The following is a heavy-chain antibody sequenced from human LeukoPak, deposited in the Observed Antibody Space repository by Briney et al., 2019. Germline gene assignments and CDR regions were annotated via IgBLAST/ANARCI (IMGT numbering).Heavy chain of an antibody. CDR1: GGSFSGYY. J-gene: IGHJ5*02. Sequence: SETLSLTCAVYGGSFSGYYWSWIRQPPGKGLEWIGEINHSGSTNYNPSLKSRVTISVDTSKNQFSLKLSSVTAADTAVYYCARSWAYGSGMGSWGQGTLVTVSS. CDR2: INHSGST. D-gene: IGHD3-10*01. CDR3: ARSWAYGSGMGS. V-gene: IGHV4-34*01.